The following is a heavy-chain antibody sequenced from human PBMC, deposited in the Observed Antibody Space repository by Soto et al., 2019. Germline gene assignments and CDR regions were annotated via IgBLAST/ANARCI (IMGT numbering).Heavy chain of an antibody. J-gene: IGHJ4*02. CDR1: GYSFTNYW. CDR3: VRPDSTGYYSH. Sequence: PGESLKISCKGSGYSFTNYWIGWVRQMPGKGLEWMGIINPADSDTRYSPSFQGQVTVSVDKFISTAYLQRGSLKASDTAMYYCVRPDSTGYYSHWGQGTPVTVSS. CDR2: INPADSDT. V-gene: IGHV5-51*01. D-gene: IGHD3-9*01.